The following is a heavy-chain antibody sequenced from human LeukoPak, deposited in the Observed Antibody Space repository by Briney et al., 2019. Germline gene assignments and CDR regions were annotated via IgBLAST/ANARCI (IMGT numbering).Heavy chain of an antibody. V-gene: IGHV3-48*04. J-gene: IGHJ4*02. D-gene: IGHD6-19*01. CDR3: AREKLGSGWSYSFDS. CDR2: ISSSSSTI. Sequence: GGSLRLSCAASGFTFSSYSMNWVRQAPGKGLEWVSYISSSSSTIYYADSVKGRFTISRDNAKNSLYLQMNSLRAEDTAVYYCAREKLGSGWSYSFDSWGQGTLVTVSS. CDR1: GFTFSSYS.